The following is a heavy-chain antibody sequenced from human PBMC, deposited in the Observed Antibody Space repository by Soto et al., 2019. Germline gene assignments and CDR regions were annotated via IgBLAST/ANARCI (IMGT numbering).Heavy chain of an antibody. Sequence: SETLSLTCIVAGDSMRGFYWSWIRQPPGKGLEWMAYIEYSGRTEVKPSLQSRVTVSLDTSKNQFSLTLSFVTAADTATYYCARGRFGAYVDFWGQGTLVTVSS. CDR3: ARGRFGAYVDF. J-gene: IGHJ4*02. V-gene: IGHV4-59*01. D-gene: IGHD3-10*01. CDR1: GDSMRGFY. CDR2: IEYSGRT.